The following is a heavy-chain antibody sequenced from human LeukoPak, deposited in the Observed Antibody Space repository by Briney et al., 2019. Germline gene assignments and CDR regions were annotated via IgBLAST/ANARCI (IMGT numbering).Heavy chain of an antibody. J-gene: IGHJ5*02. CDR2: INPNSGGT. D-gene: IGHD3-22*01. V-gene: IGHV1-2*02. CDR1: GYTFTGYY. CDR3: ARDRVGYSSGYSGWFDP. Sequence: ASVKVSCKASGYTFTGYYMHWVRQAPGQGLEWMGWINPNSGGTNYAQKFQGRVTMTRDTSISTAYMELSRLRSDDTAVYYCARDRVGYSSGYSGWFDPWGQGTLVTVSS.